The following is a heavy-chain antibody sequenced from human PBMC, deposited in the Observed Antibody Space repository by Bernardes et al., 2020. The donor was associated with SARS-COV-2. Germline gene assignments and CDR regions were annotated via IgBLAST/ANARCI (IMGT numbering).Heavy chain of an antibody. J-gene: IGHJ6*03. CDR1: GGSISSYY. CDR2: IYYSGST. V-gene: IGHV4-59*08. D-gene: IGHD2-2*01. Sequence: SETLSLTCTVSGGSISSYYWSWIRQPPGKGLEWIGYIYYSGSTNYNPSLKSRVTISVDTSKNQFSLKLSPVTAADTAVYYCAGGGYCSSTSCYNTNYYYYYYMDVWGKGTTVTVSS. CDR3: AGGGYCSSTSCYNTNYYYYYYMDV.